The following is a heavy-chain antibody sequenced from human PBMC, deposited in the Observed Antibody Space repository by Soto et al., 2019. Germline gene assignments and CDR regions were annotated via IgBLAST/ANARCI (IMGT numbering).Heavy chain of an antibody. CDR3: ARDQTSGSGSYWDY. V-gene: IGHV3-30*03. Sequence: QVQLVESGGGVVQPGRSLRLSCAASGFTFSTYGMHWARQAPGEGLEWVAVISYDGINTYYVDSVKGRFTISRDNSKNTLYLQMNSLRGEDTAVYYCARDQTSGSGSYWDYWGQGTLVTVSS. J-gene: IGHJ4*02. CDR1: GFTFSTYG. CDR2: ISYDGINT. D-gene: IGHD3-10*01.